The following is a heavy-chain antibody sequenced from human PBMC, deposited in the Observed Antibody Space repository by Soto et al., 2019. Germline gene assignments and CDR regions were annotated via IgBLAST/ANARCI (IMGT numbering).Heavy chain of an antibody. CDR3: ARLEYSSGWYRFGY. CDR1: GGSISSYY. J-gene: IGHJ4*02. V-gene: IGHV4-59*01. Sequence: QVQLQESGPGLVKPSETLSLTCTVSGGSISSYYWSWIRQPPGKGLEWIGYIYYSGSTNYNPSLKSRVTISVEPSKNQFSLKLSSVTAADTAVYYCARLEYSSGWYRFGYWGQGTLVTVSS. D-gene: IGHD6-19*01. CDR2: IYYSGST.